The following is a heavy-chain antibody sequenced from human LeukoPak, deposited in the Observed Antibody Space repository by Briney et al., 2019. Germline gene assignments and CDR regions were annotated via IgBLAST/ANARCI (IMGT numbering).Heavy chain of an antibody. CDR2: INHSGST. CDR1: GGSFSGYY. J-gene: IGHJ6*02. CDR3: ARGPHVLRFLEWSAPHRSSPHYYYGMDV. V-gene: IGHV4-34*01. Sequence: PSETLSLTCAVYGGSFSGYYWSWIRQPPGKGLEWIGEINHSGSTNYNPSLKSRVTISVDTSKNQFSLKLSSVTAADTAVYYCARGPHVLRFLEWSAPHRSSPHYYYGMDVWGQGTTVTVSS. D-gene: IGHD3-3*01.